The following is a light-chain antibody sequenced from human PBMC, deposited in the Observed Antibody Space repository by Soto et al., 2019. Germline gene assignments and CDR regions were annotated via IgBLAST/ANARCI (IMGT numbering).Light chain of an antibody. Sequence: EIVLPQSAITLSFPPGQRPFPSCRASQSVSSSYLAWYQQKPGQAPRLLIYGASNRATGIPDRFSGSGSGTDFTLTISRLEPEDFAVYYCQQYGSSPGTFGQGTKVDIK. CDR2: GAS. CDR3: QQYGSSPGT. CDR1: QSVSSSY. V-gene: IGKV3-20*01. J-gene: IGKJ1*01.